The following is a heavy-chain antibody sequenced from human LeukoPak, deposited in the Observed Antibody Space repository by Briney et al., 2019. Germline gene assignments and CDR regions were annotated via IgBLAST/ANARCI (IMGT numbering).Heavy chain of an antibody. CDR3: TRERRGSYYAFES. CDR2: ITASGRST. J-gene: IGHJ4*02. V-gene: IGHV3-48*04. D-gene: IGHD3-16*01. CDR1: GFTFSSYA. Sequence: GGSLRLSCAASGFTFSSYAMSWVRQAPGKGLEWISYITASGRSTNYADSVKGRFTISRDNAKNSVVLQMNSLRAEDTAVYYCTRERRGSYYAFESWGQGTLVSVSS.